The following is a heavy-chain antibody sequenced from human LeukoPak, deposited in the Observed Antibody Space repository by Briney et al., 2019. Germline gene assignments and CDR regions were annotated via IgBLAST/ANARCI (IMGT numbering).Heavy chain of an antibody. CDR2: INHSGST. Sequence: SETLSLTCAVYGGSFSGYYWSWIRQPPGKGLEWIGEINHSGSTNYNPSLKSRVTISVDTSKNQFSLKLSSVTAADTAVYYCARNPWQWLVLYYFDYWGQGTLVTVSS. CDR1: GGSFSGYY. J-gene: IGHJ4*02. V-gene: IGHV4-34*01. D-gene: IGHD6-19*01. CDR3: ARNPWQWLVLYYFDY.